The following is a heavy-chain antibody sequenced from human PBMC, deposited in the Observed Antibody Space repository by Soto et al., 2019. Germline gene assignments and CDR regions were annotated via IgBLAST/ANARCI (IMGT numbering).Heavy chain of an antibody. V-gene: IGHV3-23*01. CDR2: ISGNGGST. D-gene: IGHD1-26*01. Sequence: EVQLLESGXGXXXXGXSLXXSXXXXXFTXTXXXMXXVRXAPGKGLEWVSAISGNGGSTYYADSVKGRFTISRDNSKNTLYLQMNSLRAEDTALYYCASRAKGVGATPSWYFDLWGRGTLVTVSS. J-gene: IGHJ2*01. CDR3: ASRAKGVGATPSWYFDL. CDR1: XFTXTXXX.